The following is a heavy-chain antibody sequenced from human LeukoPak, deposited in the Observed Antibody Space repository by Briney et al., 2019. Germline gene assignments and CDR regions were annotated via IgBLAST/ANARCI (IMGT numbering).Heavy chain of an antibody. CDR3: AIPRGDIVVVPAAIEY. D-gene: IGHD2-2*01. CDR1: GFTFSSYA. J-gene: IGHJ4*02. V-gene: IGHV3-23*01. CDR2: ISGSGGST. Sequence: GGSLRLSCAASGFTFSSYAMSWVRQAPGKGLEWVSDISGSGGSTYYADSVKGRFTISRDNSKNTLYLQMNSLRAEDTAVYYCAIPRGDIVVVPAAIEYWGQGTLVTVSS.